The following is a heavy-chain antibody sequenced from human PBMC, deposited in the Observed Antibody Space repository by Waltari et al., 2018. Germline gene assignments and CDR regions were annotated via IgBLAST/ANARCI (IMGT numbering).Heavy chain of an antibody. CDR1: GFTFSSYS. CDR2: ISYDGSNK. Sequence: QVQLVESGGGVVQPGRSLRLSCAASGFTFSSYSMRWVRQAPGKGLEWVAIISYDGSNKNYADSVRGRFTISRDNSKDMLDLQMNSLRPEDTAVYYCAREGSPSESTSWYSFHYWGQGSLVTVSS. CDR3: AREGSPSESTSWYSFHY. D-gene: IGHD6-13*01. J-gene: IGHJ4*02. V-gene: IGHV3-30*04.